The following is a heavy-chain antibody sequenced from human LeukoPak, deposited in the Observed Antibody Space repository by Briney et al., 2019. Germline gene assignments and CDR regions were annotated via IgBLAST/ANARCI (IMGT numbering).Heavy chain of an antibody. V-gene: IGHV4-59*01. CDR3: ARGDGRHAY. CDR2: IWYSGST. J-gene: IGHJ4*02. CDR1: SGSINNYC. D-gene: IGHD5-24*01. Sequence: PSETLSLTCTVSSGSINNYCWNWIRQPPGKGLGYIGYIWYSGSTSYNPSLESRVTISVDTSKNQFSLNLRSVTAADTAVYYCARGDGRHAYWGQGTLVTVSS.